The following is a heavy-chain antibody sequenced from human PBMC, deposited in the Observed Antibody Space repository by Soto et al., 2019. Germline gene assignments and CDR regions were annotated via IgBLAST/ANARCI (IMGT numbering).Heavy chain of an antibody. CDR2: IWYDGSNK. V-gene: IGHV3-33*01. CDR1: GFTFSSYG. CDR3: AREGVPAAYYYYYYYGMDV. J-gene: IGHJ6*02. Sequence: VQLLESGGGLVQPGGSLRLSCAASGFTFSSYGMHWVRQAPGKGLEWVAVIWYDGSNKYYADSVKGRFTISRDNSKNTLYLQMNSLRAEDTAVYYCAREGVPAAYYYYYYYGMDVWGQGTTVTVSS. D-gene: IGHD2-2*01.